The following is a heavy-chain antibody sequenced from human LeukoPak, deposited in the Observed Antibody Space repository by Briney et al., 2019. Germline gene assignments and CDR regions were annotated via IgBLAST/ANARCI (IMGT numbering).Heavy chain of an antibody. CDR2: ISSSGSTI. D-gene: IGHD3-10*01. V-gene: IGHV3-48*03. CDR1: GFIFSTYE. J-gene: IGHJ6*03. Sequence: PGGSLRLSCAASGFIFSTYEMDWVRQAPGKGLEWVSYISSSGSTIYYADSMKGRFTISRDNAKNSLYLQMNSLRAEDTAVYYCVRHYASGHMDVWGKGTTVTISS. CDR3: VRHYASGHMDV.